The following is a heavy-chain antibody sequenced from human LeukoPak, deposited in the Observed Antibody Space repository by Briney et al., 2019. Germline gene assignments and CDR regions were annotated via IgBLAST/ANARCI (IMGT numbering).Heavy chain of an antibody. Sequence: PSETLSLTCTVSGGSISSYYWSWIRQPPGKGLEWIGYIYHSGSTNYNPSLKSRVTISVDTSKNQFSLKLSSVTAADTAVYYCACWDNSGYYYFDYWGQGTLVTVSS. CDR2: IYHSGST. CDR3: ACWDNSGYYYFDY. CDR1: GGSISSYY. D-gene: IGHD3-22*01. J-gene: IGHJ4*02. V-gene: IGHV4-59*08.